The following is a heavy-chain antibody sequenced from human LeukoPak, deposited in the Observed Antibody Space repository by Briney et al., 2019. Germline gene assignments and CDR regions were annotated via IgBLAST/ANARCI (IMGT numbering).Heavy chain of an antibody. CDR1: GYTFSNYA. Sequence: ASVKVSCTASGYTFSNYAINWVRQAPGQGLEWMGWISTYNGNTNYAQELQDRVTMTTDTSTSTAYMELRSLRSDDTAMYYCAREGIRIAAAGTIDYWGQGTLVTVSS. J-gene: IGHJ4*02. CDR2: ISTYNGNT. CDR3: AREGIRIAAAGTIDY. D-gene: IGHD6-13*01. V-gene: IGHV1-18*01.